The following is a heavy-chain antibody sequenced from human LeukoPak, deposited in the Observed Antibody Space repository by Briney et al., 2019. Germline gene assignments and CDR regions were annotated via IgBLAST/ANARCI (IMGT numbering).Heavy chain of an antibody. Sequence: GGSLRLSCAASGFTFSHYAMSWVRQAPGKGLEWVSAISDSGAGTNYADSLKGRFTISRDNSKNTLYLQMNSLRAGDTAIYYCAKDYKCELWGQGTLVTVSS. CDR2: ISDSGAGT. D-gene: IGHD3-10*01. J-gene: IGHJ4*02. V-gene: IGHV3-23*01. CDR3: AKDYKCEL. CDR1: GFTFSHYA.